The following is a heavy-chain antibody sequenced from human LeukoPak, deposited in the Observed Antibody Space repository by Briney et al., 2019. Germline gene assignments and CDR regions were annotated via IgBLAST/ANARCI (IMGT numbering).Heavy chain of an antibody. D-gene: IGHD3-22*01. Sequence: ASVKVSCKASGYTFTSYDINWVRRATGQGLEWMGWMNPNSGNTGYAQKFQGRVTMTRNTSISTAYMELSSLRSEDTAVYYCARGRGYYDSSGYYFDYWGQGTLVTVSS. CDR3: ARGRGYYDSSGYYFDY. CDR2: MNPNSGNT. V-gene: IGHV1-8*01. CDR1: GYTFTSYD. J-gene: IGHJ4*02.